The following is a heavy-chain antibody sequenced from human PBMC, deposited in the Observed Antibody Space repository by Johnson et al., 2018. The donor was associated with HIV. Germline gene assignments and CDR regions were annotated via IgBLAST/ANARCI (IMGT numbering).Heavy chain of an antibody. CDR1: RFTFSTYG. D-gene: IGHD3-22*01. J-gene: IGHJ3*02. V-gene: IGHV3-30*02. Sequence: QVQLVESGGGVVQPGRSLRLSCAASRFTFSTYGMHWVRQAPGKGLEWVAFIRYDGSNQYYADSVKGRFTISRDNSKNTLYLQMNSLRAEDTAVYYCAKTITMIGRFDAFDIWGQGTMVTVSS. CDR3: AKTITMIGRFDAFDI. CDR2: IRYDGSNQ.